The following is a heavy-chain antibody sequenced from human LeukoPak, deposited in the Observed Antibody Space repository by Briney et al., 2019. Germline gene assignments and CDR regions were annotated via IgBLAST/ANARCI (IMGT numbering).Heavy chain of an antibody. CDR1: GFTFSSYW. D-gene: IGHD2-2*01. J-gene: IGHJ4*02. V-gene: IGHV3-7*01. Sequence: GGSLRLSCAASGFTFSSYWMTWVRQAPRKGLEWVANINQDGSEKYSMDAVKGRFTITRDNAKNSLYLQMNSLRAEDTAVYYCARLPAYCSSTSCYYDYWGQGTLVTVSS. CDR2: INQDGSEK. CDR3: ARLPAYCSSTSCYYDY.